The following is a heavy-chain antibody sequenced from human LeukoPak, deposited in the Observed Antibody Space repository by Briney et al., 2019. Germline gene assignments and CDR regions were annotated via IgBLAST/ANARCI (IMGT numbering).Heavy chain of an antibody. CDR3: AREDAVVAFDI. V-gene: IGHV3-23*01. Sequence: GGSLRLSCAASGFIFSNFPMSWFRQAPGKGLEWVSSISGGATTTYYADSVKGRLTISRDNSKNTLYLQMNSLRAEDTAVYYCAREDAVVAFDIWGQGTMVTVSS. J-gene: IGHJ3*02. CDR1: GFIFSNFP. D-gene: IGHD2-21*01. CDR2: ISGGATTT.